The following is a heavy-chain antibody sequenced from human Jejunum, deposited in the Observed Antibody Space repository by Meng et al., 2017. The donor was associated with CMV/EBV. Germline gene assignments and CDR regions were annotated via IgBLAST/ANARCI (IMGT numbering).Heavy chain of an antibody. CDR2: IHNDGSYE. V-gene: IGHV3-30*02. D-gene: IGHD2-2*01. Sequence: SGFTFSNHGMHWVRQAPGRRPEWVACIHNDGSYEQYADSVKGRFTISRDNSKNTLFVQMNSLRLEDTAVYFCVKDLGGLVGSNWIDTWGQGTLVTVSS. CDR1: GFTFSNHG. CDR3: VKDLGGLVGSNWIDT. J-gene: IGHJ5*02.